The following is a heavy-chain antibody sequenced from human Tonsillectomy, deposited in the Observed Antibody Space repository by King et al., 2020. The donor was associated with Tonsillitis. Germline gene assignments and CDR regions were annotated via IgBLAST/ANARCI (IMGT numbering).Heavy chain of an antibody. V-gene: IGHV4-59*01. J-gene: IGHJ6*03. CDR2: IYYSGST. Sequence: LQLQESGPGLVKPSETLSLTCTVSGGSISSYYWSWIRQPPGKGLEWIGYIYYSGSTNYNPSLKSRVTISVDTSKNQFSLKLSSVTAADPAVYYCARDVSYYDFWRGYYYYMDVWGKGTTVTVSS. CDR3: ARDVSYYDFWRGYYYYMDV. D-gene: IGHD3-3*01. CDR1: GGSISSYY.